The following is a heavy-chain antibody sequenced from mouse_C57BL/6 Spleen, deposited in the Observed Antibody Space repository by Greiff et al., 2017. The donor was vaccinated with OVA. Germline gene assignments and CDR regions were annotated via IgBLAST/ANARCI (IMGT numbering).Heavy chain of an antibody. CDR1: GFTFNTYA. J-gene: IGHJ4*01. CDR2: IRSKSSNYAT. D-gene: IGHD1-1*01. Sequence: EVQVVESGGGLVQPKGSLKLSCAASGFTFNTYAMHWVRQAPGKGLEWVARIRSKSSNYATYYADSVKDRFTISRDDSQSMLYLQMNNLKTEDTAMYYCVRGIGYYGSSGYAMDYWGQGTSVTVSS. V-gene: IGHV10-3*01. CDR3: VRGIGYYGSSGYAMDY.